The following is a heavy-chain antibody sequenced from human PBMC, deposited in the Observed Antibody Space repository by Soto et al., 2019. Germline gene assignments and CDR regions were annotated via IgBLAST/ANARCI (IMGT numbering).Heavy chain of an antibody. J-gene: IGHJ4*02. Sequence: EVQLVESGGGLVQPGGSLRLSCAASGFTFNSYSMNWVRQAPGKGLEWVSYFSSSSSTIYYADSVKGRFTISRDNAKNSLYLQMNSLRDEDTAVYYCARAGYYGSGILLWGQGTLVTVSS. CDR3: ARAGYYGSGILL. D-gene: IGHD3-10*01. V-gene: IGHV3-48*02. CDR2: FSSSSSTI. CDR1: GFTFNSYS.